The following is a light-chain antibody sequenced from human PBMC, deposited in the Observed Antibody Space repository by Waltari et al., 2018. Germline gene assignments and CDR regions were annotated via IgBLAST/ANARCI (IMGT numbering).Light chain of an antibody. V-gene: IGLV3-27*01. J-gene: IGLJ2*01. CDR2: KDT. Sequence: SYELTQPSPVSVSPGQTARITCSGDLLAKKYGRWFQQKPGQAPVGGIYKDTERPSEIPERFSGSSSGTTVTLTISGAQVDDEADYYCYSAADNIVIFGGGTKLTVL. CDR1: LLAKKY. CDR3: YSAADNIVI.